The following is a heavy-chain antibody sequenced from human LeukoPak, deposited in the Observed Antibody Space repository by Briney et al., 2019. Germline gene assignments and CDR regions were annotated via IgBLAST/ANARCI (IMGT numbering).Heavy chain of an antibody. J-gene: IGHJ4*02. V-gene: IGHV4-38-2*02. D-gene: IGHD3-22*01. CDR2: IYHSGST. CDR3: VREWDSSSFDPRASGDS. Sequence: SETLSLTCTVSGYSISSGYYWGWIRQPPGKGLEWIGSIYHSGSTYYNPSLKSRVTISVDTSKNRFSLKLSSVTAADTAVYYCVREWDSSSFDPRASGDSWGQGTLVIVSS. CDR1: GYSISSGYY.